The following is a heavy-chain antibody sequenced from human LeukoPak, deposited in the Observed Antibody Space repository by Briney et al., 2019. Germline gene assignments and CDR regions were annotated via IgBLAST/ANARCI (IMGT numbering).Heavy chain of an antibody. Sequence: GGALRLFCAASGFTFDDYAMHWVRQATGKGLEWVSGISWNSGSIGYADSVKGRFTISRDNAKNSLYLQMNSLRAEDTALYYCAKDGGYQSYYYYGMDVWGQGTTVTVSS. J-gene: IGHJ6*02. CDR3: AKDGGYQSYYYYGMDV. D-gene: IGHD3-22*01. V-gene: IGHV3-9*01. CDR2: ISWNSGSI. CDR1: GFTFDDYA.